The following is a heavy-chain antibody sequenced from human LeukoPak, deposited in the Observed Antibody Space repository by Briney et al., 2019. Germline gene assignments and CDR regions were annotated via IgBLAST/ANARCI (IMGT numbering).Heavy chain of an antibody. CDR2: IRTKPNTYAT. CDR3: TRHTERNSD. Sequence: GGSLRLSCAASGFTFSDSTIHWVRQASGKGLEWVGRIRTKPNTYATAYAASVKGRFTISGDDSKNTAYLQMNSLKTDDTAVYYCTRHTERNSDWGQGTLVTVSS. V-gene: IGHV3-73*01. J-gene: IGHJ4*02. D-gene: IGHD2/OR15-2a*01. CDR1: GFTFSDST.